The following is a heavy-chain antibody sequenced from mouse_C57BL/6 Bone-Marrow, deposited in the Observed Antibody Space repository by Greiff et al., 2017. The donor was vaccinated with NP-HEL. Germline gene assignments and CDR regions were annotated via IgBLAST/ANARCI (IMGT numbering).Heavy chain of an antibody. CDR3: ARSELRRPGYYFDY. CDR2: IDPSDSYT. J-gene: IGHJ2*01. V-gene: IGHV1-69*01. Sequence: QVQLQQPGAELVMPGASVKLSCKASGYTFTSYWMHWVKQRPGQGLEWIGEIDPSDSYTNYNQKFKGKSTLTVDKSSSTAYMQLSSLTSEDSAVYYCARSELRRPGYYFDYWGQGTTLTVSS. D-gene: IGHD2-4*01. CDR1: GYTFTSYW.